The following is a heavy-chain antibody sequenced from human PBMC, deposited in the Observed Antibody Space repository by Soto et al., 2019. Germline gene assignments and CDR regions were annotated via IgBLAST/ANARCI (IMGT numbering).Heavy chain of an antibody. CDR3: ATVFDL. J-gene: IGHJ5*02. V-gene: IGHV3-74*01. CDR1: GFTFSSYW. Sequence: VGSLRLSCAASGFTFSSYWMHWVRQAPGKGLEWVSRIDTDGGGTSYADSVKGRFTISTDNAKNTVYLQMNGLRAEDTAVYYCATVFDLWGQGTLVTVSS. CDR2: IDTDGGGT.